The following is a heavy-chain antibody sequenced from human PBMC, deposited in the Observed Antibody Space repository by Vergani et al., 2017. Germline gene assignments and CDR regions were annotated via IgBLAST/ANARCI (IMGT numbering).Heavy chain of an antibody. J-gene: IGHJ6*02. Sequence: EVQLLESGGGLVQPGGSLRLSCAASGFTFSSYAMSWVRQAPRKGLEWVSAISGSGGSTYYADSVKGRFTISRDNSKNTLYLQMNSLRAEDTAVYYCAKDLVTMVRGVMPFEPNYYYGMDVWGQGTTVTVSS. CDR2: ISGSGGST. CDR3: AKDLVTMVRGVMPFEPNYYYGMDV. V-gene: IGHV3-23*01. D-gene: IGHD3-10*01. CDR1: GFTFSSYA.